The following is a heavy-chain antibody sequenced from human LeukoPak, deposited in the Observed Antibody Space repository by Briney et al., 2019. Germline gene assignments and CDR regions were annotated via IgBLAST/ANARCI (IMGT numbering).Heavy chain of an antibody. Sequence: ATVKISCKVSGYTFTDYYMHWVQQAPGKGLEWMGLVDPEDGETIYAEKFQGRVTITADMSTDTAYMELSSLRSEETAVYYCATGDGITGPHSWFDPWGQGTLVTVSS. CDR1: GYTFTDYY. J-gene: IGHJ5*02. CDR2: VDPEDGET. V-gene: IGHV1-69-2*01. CDR3: ATGDGITGPHSWFDP. D-gene: IGHD1-20*01.